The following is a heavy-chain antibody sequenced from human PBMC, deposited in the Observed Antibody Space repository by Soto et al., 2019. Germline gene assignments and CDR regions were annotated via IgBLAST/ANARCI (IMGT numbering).Heavy chain of an antibody. CDR1: GGSISSGGYY. CDR3: ARHSSSPYYFDY. V-gene: IGHV4-31*03. Sequence: PSETLSLTCTVSGGSISSGGYYWNWIRQHPGKGLEWIGYIYYSGSTYYNPSLKSRVTISVDTSKNQFSLKLSSVTAADTAVYYCARHSSSPYYFDYWGQGTLVTVSS. CDR2: IYYSGST. J-gene: IGHJ4*02. D-gene: IGHD6-13*01.